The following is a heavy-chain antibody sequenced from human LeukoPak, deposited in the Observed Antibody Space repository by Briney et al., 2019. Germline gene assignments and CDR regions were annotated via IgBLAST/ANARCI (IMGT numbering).Heavy chain of an antibody. CDR1: GFTFSTFA. D-gene: IGHD3-16*01. V-gene: IGHV3-23*01. J-gene: IGHJ4*02. CDR2: IFPSGGEI. CDR3: SGGSRFVDY. Sequence: GGSLRLSCAASGFTFSTFAMIWVRQPPGKGLEWVSSIFPSGGEIHYADSVRGRFTISRDNSKSTLSLQMNSLRVEDTAVYYCSGGSRFVDYWGQGTLVTVSS.